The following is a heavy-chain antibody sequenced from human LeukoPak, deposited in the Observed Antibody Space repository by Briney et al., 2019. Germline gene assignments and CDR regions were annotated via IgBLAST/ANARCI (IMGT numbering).Heavy chain of an antibody. D-gene: IGHD3-22*01. CDR3: ARDYDSSGYNWFDP. CDR2: IYYSGST. CDR1: GGSFSGYY. V-gene: IGHV4-34*11. J-gene: IGHJ5*02. Sequence: SETLSLTCAVYGGSFSGYYWSWIRQPPGKGLEWIGYIYYSGSTNYNPSLKSRVTISVDTSKNQFSLKLSSVTAADTAVYYCARDYDSSGYNWFDPWGQGTLVTVSS.